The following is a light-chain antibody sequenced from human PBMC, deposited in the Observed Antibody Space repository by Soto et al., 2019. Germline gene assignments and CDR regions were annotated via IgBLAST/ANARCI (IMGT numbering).Light chain of an antibody. J-gene: IGLJ3*02. CDR1: SSDIGGYNS. Sequence: QSALTQPPSASGSPGQSVTISCTGTSSDIGGYNSVSWYQQHPGKAPRLMIYEVNKRPSGVPDRFSGSKSGYTAYLTVSGLQTEDEAFYYCSSSAGIYHYLVFGGGTKVTVL. V-gene: IGLV2-8*01. CDR2: EVN. CDR3: SSSAGIYHYLV.